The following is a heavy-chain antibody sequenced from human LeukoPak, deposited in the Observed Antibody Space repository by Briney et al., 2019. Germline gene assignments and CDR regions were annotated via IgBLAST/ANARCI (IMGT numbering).Heavy chain of an antibody. J-gene: IGHJ4*02. CDR2: INHSGST. D-gene: IGHD2-2*01. CDR1: GGSISSGDYY. V-gene: IGHV4-30-4*08. CDR3: ARAPGRAAAVFDY. Sequence: PSQTLSLTCTVSGGSISSGDYYWSWIRQPPGKGLEWIGEINHSGSTNYNPSLKSRVTISVDTSKNQFSLKLSSATSADTAVYYCARAPGRAAAVFDYWGQGTLVTVSS.